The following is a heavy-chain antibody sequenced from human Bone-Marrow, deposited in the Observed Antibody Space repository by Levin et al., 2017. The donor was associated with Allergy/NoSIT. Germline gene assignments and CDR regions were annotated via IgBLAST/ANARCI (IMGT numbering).Heavy chain of an antibody. Sequence: GESLKISCAASGFTFSDYYMSWIRQAPGKGLEWVSYISSSGSTIYYADSVKGRFTISRDNAKNSLYLQMNSLRAEDTAVYYCARSPAYFFQDAFDIWGQGTMVTVSS. CDR3: ARSPAYFFQDAFDI. D-gene: IGHD2/OR15-2a*01. J-gene: IGHJ3*02. V-gene: IGHV3-11*01. CDR2: ISSSGSTI. CDR1: GFTFSDYY.